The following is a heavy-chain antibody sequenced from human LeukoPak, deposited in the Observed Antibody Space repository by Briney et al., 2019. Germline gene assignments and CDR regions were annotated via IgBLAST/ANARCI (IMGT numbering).Heavy chain of an antibody. V-gene: IGHV1-3*01. CDR2: INAGNGNT. D-gene: IGHD5-18*01. J-gene: IGHJ5*02. Sequence: ASVKVSCTASGYTFTSYAMHWVRQAPGQRLEWMGWINAGNGNTKYSQKFQGRVTITRDTSASTAYMELSSLRSEDTAVYYCARDQRGYSYVGFWFDPWGQGTLVTVSS. CDR3: ARDQRGYSYVGFWFDP. CDR1: GYTFTSYA.